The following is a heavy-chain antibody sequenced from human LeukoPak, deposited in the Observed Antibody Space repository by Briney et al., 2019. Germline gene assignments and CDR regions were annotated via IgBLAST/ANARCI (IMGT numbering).Heavy chain of an antibody. CDR1: GGSFSGYY. J-gene: IGHJ4*02. Sequence: KPSETLSLTCAVYGGSFSGYYWSWIRQPPGKGLEWIGEINHSGSTNYNPSLKSRVTISVDTSKNQFSLKLSSVTAADTAVYYCARVGGYGDPDYWGQGTLVTVSS. V-gene: IGHV4-34*01. CDR3: ARVGGYGDPDY. CDR2: INHSGST. D-gene: IGHD4-17*01.